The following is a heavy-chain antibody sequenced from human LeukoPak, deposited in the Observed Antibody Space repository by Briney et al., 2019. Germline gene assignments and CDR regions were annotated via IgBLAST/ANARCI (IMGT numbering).Heavy chain of an antibody. V-gene: IGHV3-30-3*01. CDR3: ARDLPRRSSRPDYWVGYGMDV. CDR1: GFTFSSYA. Sequence: GGSLRLSCAASGFTFSSYAMHWVRQAPGKGLEWVAVISYDGSNKYYADSVKGRFTISRDNSKNTLYLQMSSLRAEDTAVYYCARDLPRRSSRPDYWVGYGMDVWGQGTTVTVSS. J-gene: IGHJ6*02. CDR2: ISYDGSNK. D-gene: IGHD6-13*01.